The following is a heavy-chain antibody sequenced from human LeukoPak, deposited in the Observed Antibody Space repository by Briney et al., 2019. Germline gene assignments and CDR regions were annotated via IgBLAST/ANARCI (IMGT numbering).Heavy chain of an antibody. Sequence: ASVKVSCKASGYTFIGYYIHWVRQAPGQGLEWMGWINPNSGVTSSGQKFQGTVTMTRDTSISTVYMELSRLSSDDTAVYFCAITYTSGSGDAFDVWGQGTMVTVSS. CDR1: GYTFIGYY. CDR3: AITYTSGSGDAFDV. D-gene: IGHD6-19*01. J-gene: IGHJ3*01. CDR2: INPNSGVT. V-gene: IGHV1-2*02.